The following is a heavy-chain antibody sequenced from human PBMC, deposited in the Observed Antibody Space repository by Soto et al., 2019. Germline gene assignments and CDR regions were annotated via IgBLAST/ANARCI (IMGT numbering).Heavy chain of an antibody. J-gene: IGHJ6*02. CDR3: ARGANWNYYYGMDV. CDR2: ISYDGSNK. CDR1: GFTFSSYG. D-gene: IGHD1-1*01. V-gene: IGHV3-30*03. Sequence: GGSLRLSCAASGFTFSSYGMHWVRQAPGKGLEWVAVISYDGSNKYYADSVKGRFTISRDNSKNTLYLQMNSLRAEDTAVYYCARGANWNYYYGMDVWGQGTTVTVSS.